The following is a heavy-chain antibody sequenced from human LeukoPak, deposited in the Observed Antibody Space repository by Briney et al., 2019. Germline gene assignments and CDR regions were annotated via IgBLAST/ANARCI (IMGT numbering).Heavy chain of an antibody. V-gene: IGHV3-7*01. J-gene: IGHJ1*01. CDR2: IKQDGSEK. Sequence: GGSLRLSCAASGFTFSNAWMSWVRQAPGKGLEWVANIKQDGSEKYYVDSVKGRFTISRDNAKNSLYLQMNSLRAEDTAVYYCAKDFDGAAGYFQHWGQGTLVTVSS. CDR1: GFTFSNAW. CDR3: AKDFDGAAGYFQH. D-gene: IGHD4/OR15-4a*01.